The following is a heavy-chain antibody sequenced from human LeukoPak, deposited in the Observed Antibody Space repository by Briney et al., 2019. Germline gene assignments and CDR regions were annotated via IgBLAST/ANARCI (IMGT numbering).Heavy chain of an antibody. CDR3: AKESLYYDYVWGPPDY. V-gene: IGHV3-23*01. CDR1: GFTFNNYA. J-gene: IGHJ4*02. Sequence: GGSLRLSCAASGFTFNNYAMNWVRQAPGKGLEWVSAISGSGGSTYYADSVKGRFTISRDNSKNTLYLQMNSLRAEDTAVYYCAKESLYYDYVWGPPDYWGQGTLVTVSS. CDR2: ISGSGGST. D-gene: IGHD3-16*01.